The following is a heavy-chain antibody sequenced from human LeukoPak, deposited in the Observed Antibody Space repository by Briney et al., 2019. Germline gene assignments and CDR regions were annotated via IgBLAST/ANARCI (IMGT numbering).Heavy chain of an antibody. J-gene: IGHJ4*02. D-gene: IGHD5-18*01. V-gene: IGHV3-20*04. CDR2: INCNGGST. CDR1: GFTLDDYG. CDR3: ARGPRGYSYGYYY. Sequence: GGSLRLSCAASGFTLDDYGMNWVRQAPGKGLEWVSGINCNGGSTGYADTVKGRFTIPRDNARTSLYLQMSSLRAEDTALYYCARGPRGYSYGYYYWGQGTLVTVSS.